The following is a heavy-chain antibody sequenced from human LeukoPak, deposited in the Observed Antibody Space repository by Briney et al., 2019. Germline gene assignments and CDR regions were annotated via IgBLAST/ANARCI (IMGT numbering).Heavy chain of an antibody. J-gene: IGHJ4*02. CDR3: ARDYYDSSGYYDY. V-gene: IGHV3-21*01. CDR2: ISSSSGYI. CDR1: GFTFSSYS. Sequence: PGGSLRLSCAASGFTFSSYSMNWVRQAPGKGLEWVSSISSSSGYIYYADSVKGRFTISRDNAKNSLYLQMNSLRAEDTAVYYCARDYYDSSGYYDYWGQGTLVTVSS. D-gene: IGHD3-22*01.